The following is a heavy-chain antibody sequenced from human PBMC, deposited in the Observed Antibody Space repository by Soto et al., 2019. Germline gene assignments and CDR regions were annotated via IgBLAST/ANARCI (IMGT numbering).Heavy chain of an antibody. D-gene: IGHD6-19*01. CDR1: GGSISNSSYL. J-gene: IGHJ4*02. V-gene: IGHV4-39*01. CDR2: VSHIGST. Sequence: QLQLQESGPGLVKPSETLSLTCSVSGGSISNSSYLWGWVRQSPGKGLQWIGSVSHIGSTNYNPSLKSRLTISVGTSKTQSSLRLDSVTAADTAVYYCSRIAVSGPRTGFDYWGQGILVTVSS. CDR3: SRIAVSGPRTGFDY.